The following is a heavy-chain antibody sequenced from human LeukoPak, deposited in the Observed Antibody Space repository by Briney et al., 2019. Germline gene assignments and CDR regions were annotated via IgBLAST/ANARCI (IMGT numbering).Heavy chain of an antibody. CDR1: GGSISSYY. Sequence: ASETLSLTCTVSGGSISSYYWSWIRQPPGKGLEWIGYIYYSGSTDYNPSLKSRVTITLDTSKNHLSLKLSSVTAADTAVYYCAGGATYYYYYMDVWGKGTTVTISS. V-gene: IGHV4-59*01. J-gene: IGHJ6*03. CDR3: AGGATYYYYYMDV. CDR2: IYYSGST. D-gene: IGHD3-16*01.